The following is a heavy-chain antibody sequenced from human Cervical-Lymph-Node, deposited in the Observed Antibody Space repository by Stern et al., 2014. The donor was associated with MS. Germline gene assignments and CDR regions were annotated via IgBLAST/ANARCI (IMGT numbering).Heavy chain of an antibody. V-gene: IGHV4-39*01. J-gene: IGHJ4*02. CDR2: IYYSGST. CDR3: ARHRSSSPGDFDY. Sequence: QLQLQESGPGLVKPSETLSLTCTVSGGSISSSSYYWGWIRQPPGKGLEWIGSIYYSGSTYYNPSLKSRVTISVDTSKNQFSLKLSSVTAADTAVYYCARHRSSSPGDFDYWGQGTLVTVSS. D-gene: IGHD6-13*01. CDR1: GGSISSSSYY.